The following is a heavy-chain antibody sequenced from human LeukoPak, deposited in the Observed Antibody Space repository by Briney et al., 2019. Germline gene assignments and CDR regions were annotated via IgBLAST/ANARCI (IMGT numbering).Heavy chain of an antibody. Sequence: SETLSLTCTVSGGSISSSSYYWGWIRQPPGKGLEWIGSIYYSGSTYYNPSLKSRVTISVDTSKNQFSLKLSSVTAADTAVYYCARGAASRGNFDYWGQGTLVTVSS. D-gene: IGHD3-16*01. CDR1: GGSISSSSYY. V-gene: IGHV4-39*07. CDR2: IYYSGST. J-gene: IGHJ4*02. CDR3: ARGAASRGNFDY.